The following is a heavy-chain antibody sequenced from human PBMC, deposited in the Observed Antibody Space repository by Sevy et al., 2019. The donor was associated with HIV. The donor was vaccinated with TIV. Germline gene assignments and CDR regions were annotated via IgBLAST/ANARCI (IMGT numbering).Heavy chain of an antibody. J-gene: IGHJ6*02. CDR3: ARERETGELYYAMDV. Sequence: ASVKVSCKASGYIFNSYSMHWVRQAPGQRLEWMGWINAGNGNTKYSQSFQGRVTITRDTSASTVYMELSSLIYEDLAVYFCARERETGELYYAMDVWGQGTTVTVSS. CDR2: INAGNGNT. V-gene: IGHV1-3*01. CDR1: GYIFNSYS. D-gene: IGHD1-26*01.